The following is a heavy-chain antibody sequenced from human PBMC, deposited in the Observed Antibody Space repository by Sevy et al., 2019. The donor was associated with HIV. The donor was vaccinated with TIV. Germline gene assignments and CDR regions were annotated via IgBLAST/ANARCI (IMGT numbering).Heavy chain of an antibody. J-gene: IGHJ3*02. D-gene: IGHD3-16*01. CDR2: IRYDGSNK. CDR3: AKENSAGGSGSHDAFDI. Sequence: GGSLRLSCAASGFTFSSYGMHWVRQAPGKGLEWVAFIRYDGSNKYYADSVKGRFTISRDNSKNTLYLQMNSLRAEDTAVYYCAKENSAGGSGSHDAFDIWGQGTMVTVSS. CDR1: GFTFSSYG. V-gene: IGHV3-30*02.